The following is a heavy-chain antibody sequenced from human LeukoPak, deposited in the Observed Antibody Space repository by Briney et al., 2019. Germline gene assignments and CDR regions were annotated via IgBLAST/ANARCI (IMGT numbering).Heavy chain of an antibody. Sequence: GGSLRLSCAASGFTFSNYWVSWVRQAPGKGLEWVANIKQDGGEKYYVDSVKGRFTISRDNAKNSLYLQMNSLRAEDTAVYYCARDHGRYCSGGSCYFGGFFEYWGQGTLGTVSS. CDR3: ARDHGRYCSGGSCYFGGFFEY. D-gene: IGHD2-15*01. CDR2: IKQDGGEK. CDR1: GFTFSNYW. V-gene: IGHV3-7*03. J-gene: IGHJ4*02.